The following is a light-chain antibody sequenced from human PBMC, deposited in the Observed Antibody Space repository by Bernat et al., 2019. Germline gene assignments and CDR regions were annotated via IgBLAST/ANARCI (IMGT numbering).Light chain of an antibody. CDR2: AAS. Sequence: DIQMTQSPSSLSVSVGDRVTITCRASQSISTYLNWYQQKPGKAPKLLMYAASSLQSGVPSRFSGSGSGTDFTLTISSLQREDFGTYYCQQSYSIPWTFGQGTKVEI. V-gene: IGKV1-39*01. J-gene: IGKJ1*01. CDR3: QQSYSIPWT. CDR1: QSISTY.